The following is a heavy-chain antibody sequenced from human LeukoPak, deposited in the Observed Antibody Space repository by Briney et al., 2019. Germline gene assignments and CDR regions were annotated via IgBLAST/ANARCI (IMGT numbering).Heavy chain of an antibody. J-gene: IGHJ4*02. CDR2: IYNSGST. CDR3: VRDRELTY. V-gene: IGHV4-59*01. CDR1: GGSISIYY. D-gene: IGHD1-26*01. Sequence: PSETLSLTCTVSGGSISIYYWSWIRQPPGKGLEWIGYIYNSGSTNYNPSLRSRVTISVDTSKNQSSLKLNSVTAADTAVYYCVRDRELTYWSQGTLVTVSS.